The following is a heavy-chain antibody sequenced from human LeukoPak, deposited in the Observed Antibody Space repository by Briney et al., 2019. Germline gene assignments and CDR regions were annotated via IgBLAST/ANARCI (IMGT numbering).Heavy chain of an antibody. Sequence: GESLKISCKGSGYSFTSYWIGWVRQMPGKGLEWMGIIYPGDSDTRYSPSFQGQVTISADKSISTAYLQWSSLKASDTAMYYCARGIRVLSPAISGIQYFDYCGQGTLVTVSS. CDR3: ARGIRVLSPAISGIQYFDY. D-gene: IGHD2-15*01. CDR2: IYPGDSDT. CDR1: GYSFTSYW. V-gene: IGHV5-51*01. J-gene: IGHJ4*02.